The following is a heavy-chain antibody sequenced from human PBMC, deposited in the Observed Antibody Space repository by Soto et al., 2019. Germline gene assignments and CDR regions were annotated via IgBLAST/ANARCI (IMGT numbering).Heavy chain of an antibody. J-gene: IGHJ5*02. Sequence: SETLSLTCTVSGGSISSGDYYWSWIRQPPGKGLEWIGYIYYSGSTYYNPSLKSRVTISVDTSKNQFSLKLSSVTAADTAVYYCARGIVVVTAITSAAWFDPWGQGTLVTVSS. D-gene: IGHD2-21*02. CDR3: ARGIVVVTAITSAAWFDP. CDR2: IYYSGST. CDR1: GGSISSGDYY. V-gene: IGHV4-30-4*01.